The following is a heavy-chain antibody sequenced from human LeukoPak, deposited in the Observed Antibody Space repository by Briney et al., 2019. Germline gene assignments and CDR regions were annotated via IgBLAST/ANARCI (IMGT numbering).Heavy chain of an antibody. CDR3: ARDGGGSYYYYYGMDV. CDR1: GYTFTSYY. D-gene: IGHD2-15*01. J-gene: IGHJ6*02. CDR2: INPSGGST. Sequence: ASVKVSCKASGYTFTSYYMHWVRQAPGQGLEWMGIINPSGGSTSYAQKFQGRVTMTRDTSTSTVYMELSSLRSEDTAVYNCARDGGGSYYYYYGMDVWGQGTTVAVSS. V-gene: IGHV1-46*01.